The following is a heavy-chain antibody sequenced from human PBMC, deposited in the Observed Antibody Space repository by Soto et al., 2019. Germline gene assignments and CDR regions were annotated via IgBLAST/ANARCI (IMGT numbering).Heavy chain of an antibody. V-gene: IGHV4-34*01. Sequence: SETLSLTCVVSGGSFSTYYYNWIRQSPGKGLEWIGEINHSGSNNYSPSLKSRVTMSLDTSKNQFSLKLTSVTAADTAVYYCARSGPYYYGMDVWGQGTTVTVSS. CDR1: GGSFSTYY. CDR2: INHSGSN. J-gene: IGHJ6*02. CDR3: ARSGPYYYGMDV. D-gene: IGHD3-10*01.